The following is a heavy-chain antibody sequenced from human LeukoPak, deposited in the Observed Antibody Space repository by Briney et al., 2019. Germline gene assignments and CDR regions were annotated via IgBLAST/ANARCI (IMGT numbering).Heavy chain of an antibody. CDR2: ISGSGGST. V-gene: IGHV3-23*01. D-gene: IGHD6-6*01. CDR3: AKGRNFDSSSLFDY. Sequence: PGGSLRLSCAASGFTFSSYAMHWVRQAPGKGLEWVSAISGSGGSTYYADSVKGRFTISRDNSKNTLYLQMNSLRAEDTAVYYCAKGRNFDSSSLFDYWGQGTLVTVSS. CDR1: GFTFSSYA. J-gene: IGHJ4*02.